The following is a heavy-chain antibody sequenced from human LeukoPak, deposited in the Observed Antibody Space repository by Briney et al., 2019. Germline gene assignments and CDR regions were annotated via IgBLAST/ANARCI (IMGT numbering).Heavy chain of an antibody. Sequence: PSETLSLTCTVSGGSISISNYYWGWIRQPPGKGLEWIGSIYYSGSTDYNPSLKSRVTISVDTSKNQFSLKLSSVTAADTAVYYCVRVLYSNNWYEPWGQGTLVTVSS. CDR2: IYYSGST. V-gene: IGHV4-39*07. CDR3: VRVLYSNNWYEP. CDR1: GGSISISNYY. D-gene: IGHD6-13*01. J-gene: IGHJ5*02.